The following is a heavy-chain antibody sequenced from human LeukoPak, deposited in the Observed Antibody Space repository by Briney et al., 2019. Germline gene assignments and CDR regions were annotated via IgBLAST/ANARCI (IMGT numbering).Heavy chain of an antibody. CDR2: MYYSGST. V-gene: IGHV4-39*07. D-gene: IGHD3-10*01. J-gene: IGHJ4*02. CDR3: TRETYYYGSGSYYRVNYFDY. CDR1: GGSISSSSYY. Sequence: SETLSLTCTVSGGSISSSSYYWGWIRQPPGKGLEWIGSMYYSGSTNYNPSLKSRVTISVDTSKNQFSLKLSSVTAADTAVYYCTRETYYYGSGSYYRVNYFDYWGQGTLVTVSS.